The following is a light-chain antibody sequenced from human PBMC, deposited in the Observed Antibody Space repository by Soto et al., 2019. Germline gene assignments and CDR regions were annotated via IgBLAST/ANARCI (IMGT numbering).Light chain of an antibody. J-gene: IGLJ1*01. CDR2: EVN. Sequence: QSGLTQPASVSGSPGQSITISCTGTSSDVGAYNFVSWCQQYPGKAPKVMIYEVNNRPSGVSNRFSGSKSGNTASLTISGLQAEDEADYYCSSFTRSSTYVFGSGTKLTVL. CDR1: SSDVGAYNF. V-gene: IGLV2-14*01. CDR3: SSFTRSSTYV.